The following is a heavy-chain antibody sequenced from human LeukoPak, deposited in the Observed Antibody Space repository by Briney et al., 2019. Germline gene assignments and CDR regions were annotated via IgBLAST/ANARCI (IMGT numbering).Heavy chain of an antibody. V-gene: IGHV4-34*01. Sequence: SETLSLTCAVYGGSFSGYYWSWIRQPPGKGLEWIGEINHSGSTNYNPSLKSRVTISVDTSKNQFSLKLSSVTAADTAVYHCARGTGEDSYYFDYWGQGTLVTVSS. CDR1: GGSFSGYY. CDR2: INHSGST. D-gene: IGHD3-16*01. J-gene: IGHJ4*02. CDR3: ARGTGEDSYYFDY.